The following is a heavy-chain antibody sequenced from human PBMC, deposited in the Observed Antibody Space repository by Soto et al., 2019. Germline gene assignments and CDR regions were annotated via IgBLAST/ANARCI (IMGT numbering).Heavy chain of an antibody. CDR1: GFTFSSYS. J-gene: IGHJ4*02. V-gene: IGHV3-48*02. CDR3: VRVHLWAFDY. Sequence: EVQLVESGVGLAQPGGSLRLSGVASGFTFSSYSINWIRKAPGKGPEWVSWISPAGNSVDYTDSVKGRFTISRDNAENSLYLEMNSLRDEDTAVYYCVRVHLWAFDYWGQGTLVTVSS. CDR2: ISPAGNSV. D-gene: IGHD3-16*01.